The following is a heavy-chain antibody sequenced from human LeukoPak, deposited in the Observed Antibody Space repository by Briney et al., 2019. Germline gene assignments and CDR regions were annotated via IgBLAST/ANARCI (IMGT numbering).Heavy chain of an antibody. CDR3: ARGHPPNLDV. V-gene: IGHV4-59*01. Sequence: PSETLSLTCTISGGSIGTDHWTWIRQPPGKGLDWIGYAYYNGNTNYNPSLNSRVTISVDTSNSQFSLRLASVTTADTAVYYCARGHPPNLDVWGQGTTVTDSS. J-gene: IGHJ6*02. CDR1: GGSIGTDH. CDR2: AYYNGNT.